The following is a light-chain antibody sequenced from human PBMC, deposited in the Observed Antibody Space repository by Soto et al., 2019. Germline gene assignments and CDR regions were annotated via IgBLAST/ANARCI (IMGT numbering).Light chain of an antibody. CDR2: DVT. CDR3: SSYTSITTPHVV. CDR1: SSDVGSYNY. V-gene: IGLV2-14*03. Sequence: QSALTQPASVSGSPGQSITISCTGTSSDVGSYNYVSWYQHHPGKAPKLMIFDVTNRPSGVSNRFSGSKSGNTASLTISGLQAEDEADYYCSSYTSITTPHVVFGGGTKLTVL. J-gene: IGLJ2*01.